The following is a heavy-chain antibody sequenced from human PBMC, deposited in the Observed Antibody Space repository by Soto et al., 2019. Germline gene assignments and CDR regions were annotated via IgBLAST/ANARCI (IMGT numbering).Heavy chain of an antibody. Sequence: EVQLVESGGGLVQPGGSLRLSCAASGFTFSSYDMHWVRQATGKGLEWVSTIGTAGDTYYPGSVKGRFTISRENAKNSLYLQMNSLRAGDTAVYYCARGATMVRGVIIDWFDPWGQGTLVTVSS. D-gene: IGHD3-10*01. V-gene: IGHV3-13*04. CDR2: IGTAGDT. CDR1: GFTFSSYD. CDR3: ARGATMVRGVIIDWFDP. J-gene: IGHJ5*02.